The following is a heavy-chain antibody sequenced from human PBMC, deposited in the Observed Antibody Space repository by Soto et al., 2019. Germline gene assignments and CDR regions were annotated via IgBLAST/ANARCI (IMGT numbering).Heavy chain of an antibody. CDR2: ISGSGGST. V-gene: IGHV3-23*01. D-gene: IGHD4-4*01. Sequence: GGSLRLSCAASGFTFSSYAMSWVRQAPGKGLEWVSAISGSGGSTYYEDSVKGRFTITRDNSKNTLYLQMNSLSAEDTAVYYCAKDPHTVTPYYFDYWGQGTLVTVSS. J-gene: IGHJ4*02. CDR3: AKDPHTVTPYYFDY. CDR1: GFTFSSYA.